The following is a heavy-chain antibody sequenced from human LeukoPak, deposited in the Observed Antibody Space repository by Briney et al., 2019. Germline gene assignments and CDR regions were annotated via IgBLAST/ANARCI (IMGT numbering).Heavy chain of an antibody. J-gene: IGHJ4*02. Sequence: GESLKISCKGSGYCFTSYWIGWVRQLPGKGLEWMGLIYPGDSDTRYSPSFQGQVTISADKSISTAYLQWSSLKASDTAMYYCARETSSSSSPFDYWVQGTLVSVCS. CDR2: IYPGDSDT. CDR1: GYCFTSYW. CDR3: ARETSSSSSPFDY. V-gene: IGHV5-51*01. D-gene: IGHD6-6*01.